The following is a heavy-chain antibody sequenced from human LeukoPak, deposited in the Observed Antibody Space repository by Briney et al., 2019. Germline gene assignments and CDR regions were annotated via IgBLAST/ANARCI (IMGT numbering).Heavy chain of an antibody. Sequence: SETLSLTCTVSGGSTSSNNFYGGLIRQPPGKGLEWIGYIYCSGSTNYNPSLKSRVTISVDTSKNQFSLKLSSVTAADTAVYYCARDREGGYNDYWGQGTLVTVSS. CDR3: ARDREGGYNDY. J-gene: IGHJ4*02. CDR1: GGSTSSNNFY. CDR2: IYCSGST. D-gene: IGHD5-24*01. V-gene: IGHV4-61*01.